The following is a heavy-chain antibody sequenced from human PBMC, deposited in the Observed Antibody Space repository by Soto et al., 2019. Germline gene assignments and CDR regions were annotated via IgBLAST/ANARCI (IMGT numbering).Heavy chain of an antibody. CDR2: IYTSGST. V-gene: IGHV4-4*07. Sequence: SETLSLTCTGSGGSISSYYWSWIRQPAGKGLEWIGRIYTSGSTNYNPSLKSRVTMSVDTSKNQFSLKLSSVTAADTAVYYCARGSSYYYDSSGSLRYYGMDVWGQGTTVTVSS. CDR3: ARGSSYYYDSSGSLRYYGMDV. J-gene: IGHJ6*02. D-gene: IGHD3-22*01. CDR1: GGSISSYY.